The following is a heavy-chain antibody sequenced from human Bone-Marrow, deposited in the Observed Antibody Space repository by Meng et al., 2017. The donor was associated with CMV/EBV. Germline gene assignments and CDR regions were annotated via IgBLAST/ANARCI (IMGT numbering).Heavy chain of an antibody. Sequence: GESLKISCAASGFTFNSYGMHWVRQAPGQGLEWMGIINPSGGSTSYAQKFQGRVTMTRDTSTSTVYMELSSLRSEDTAVYYCARDRVIGYYDFWSGLDAFDIWGQGTMVTVSS. J-gene: IGHJ3*02. CDR2: INPSGGST. CDR1: GFTFNSYG. V-gene: IGHV1-46*02. D-gene: IGHD3-3*01. CDR3: ARDRVIGYYDFWSGLDAFDI.